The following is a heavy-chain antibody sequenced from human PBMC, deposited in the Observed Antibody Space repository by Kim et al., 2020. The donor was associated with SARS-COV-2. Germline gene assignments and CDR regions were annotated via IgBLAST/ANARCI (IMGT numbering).Heavy chain of an antibody. J-gene: IGHJ4*02. CDR2: IYYSGST. CDR1: GGSISSSSYY. Sequence: SETLSLTCTVSGGSISSSSYYWGWIRQPPGKGLEWIGSIYYSGSTYYNPSLKSRVTISVDTSKNQFSLKLSSVTAADTAVYYCASQNLYYYDSSGYYDYWGQGTLVTVSS. D-gene: IGHD3-22*01. CDR3: ASQNLYYYDSSGYYDY. V-gene: IGHV4-39*01.